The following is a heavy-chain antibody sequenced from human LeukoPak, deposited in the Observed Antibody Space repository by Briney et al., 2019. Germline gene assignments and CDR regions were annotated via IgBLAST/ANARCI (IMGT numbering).Heavy chain of an antibody. J-gene: IGHJ4*02. Sequence: GASVKVSCKASGYTFTAYYIHWVRQAPGQGLKWMGWINPNSGGTNYAQKFQGRVTMTRDTSISTAYMELRSLRSDDTAVYYCARDRNMVRGVIREPIDFWGQGTLVTVSS. CDR2: INPNSGGT. D-gene: IGHD3-10*01. CDR3: ARDRNMVRGVIREPIDF. CDR1: GYTFTAYY. V-gene: IGHV1-2*02.